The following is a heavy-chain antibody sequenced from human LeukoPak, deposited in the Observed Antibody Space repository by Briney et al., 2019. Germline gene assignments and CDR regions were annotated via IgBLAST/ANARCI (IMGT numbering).Heavy chain of an antibody. CDR2: INHSGST. Sequence: SETLSLTCAVYGGSFSGYYWSWIRQPPGKGLEWIGEINHSGSTNYNPSLKSRVTISVDTSKNQFSLKLSSVTAADTAVYYCASSYGDYRSSTDHWGQGTLVTVSS. D-gene: IGHD4-17*01. V-gene: IGHV4-34*01. CDR1: GGSFSGYY. CDR3: ASSYGDYRSSTDH. J-gene: IGHJ4*02.